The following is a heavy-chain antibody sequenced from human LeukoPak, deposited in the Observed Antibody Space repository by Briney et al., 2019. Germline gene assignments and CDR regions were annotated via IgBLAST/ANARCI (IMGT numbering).Heavy chain of an antibody. CDR3: ARGLSSGWYELDYFDY. D-gene: IGHD6-19*01. J-gene: IGHJ4*02. CDR1: GGTFSSYA. CDR2: IIPIFGTA. Sequence: SVKVSCKASGGTFSSYAISWARQAPGQGLEWMGRIIPIFGTANYAQKFQGRVTTTTDESTSTAYMELSSLRSEDTAVYYCARGLSSGWYELDYFDYWGQGTLVTVSS. V-gene: IGHV1-69*05.